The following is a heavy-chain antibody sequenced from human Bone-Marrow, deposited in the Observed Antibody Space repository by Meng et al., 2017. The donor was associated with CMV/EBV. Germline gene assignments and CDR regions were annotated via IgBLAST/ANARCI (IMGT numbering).Heavy chain of an antibody. CDR3: ARGAGLGYCSSTSCSLPYYYYGMDV. D-gene: IGHD2-2*01. J-gene: IGHJ6*02. V-gene: IGHV1-8*01. Sequence: ASVKVSCKASGYTFTRYDIMWVRQATGQGLEWMGWMNPNSGNTGYAQKFQGRVTMTRDTSISTAYMELSSLRSEDTAVYYCARGAGLGYCSSTSCSLPYYYYGMDVWGQGTTVTVSS. CDR2: MNPNSGNT. CDR1: GYTFTRYD.